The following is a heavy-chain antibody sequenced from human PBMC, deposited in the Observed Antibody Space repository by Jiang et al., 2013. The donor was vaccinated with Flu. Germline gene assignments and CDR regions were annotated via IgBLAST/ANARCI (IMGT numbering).Heavy chain of an antibody. Sequence: ALLKPSETLSLTCTVSGGSISSYYWSWIRQPAGKGLEWIGRIYTSGSTNYNPSLKSRVTMSVDTSKNQFSLKLSSVTAADTAVYYCARDAYSSWNSWAQPFDYWGQGTLVAVSS. CDR2: IYTSGST. V-gene: IGHV4-4*07. CDR1: GGSISSYY. J-gene: IGHJ4*02. D-gene: IGHD1-7*01. CDR3: ARDAYSSWNSWAQPFDY.